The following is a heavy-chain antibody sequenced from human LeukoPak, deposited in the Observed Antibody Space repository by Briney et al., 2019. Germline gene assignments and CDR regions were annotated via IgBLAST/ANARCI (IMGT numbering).Heavy chain of an antibody. CDR3: ARDQIGPTYYDILTGYYLPYGLFDY. J-gene: IGHJ4*02. CDR1: GFTFSSYW. D-gene: IGHD3-9*01. Sequence: GGSLRLSCAASGFTFSSYWMSWVRQAPGKGLEWVANIKQDGSEKYYVDSVKGRFTISRDNAKNSLYRQMNSLRAEDTAVYYCARDQIGPTYYDILTGYYLPYGLFDYWGQGTLVTVSS. CDR2: IKQDGSEK. V-gene: IGHV3-7*03.